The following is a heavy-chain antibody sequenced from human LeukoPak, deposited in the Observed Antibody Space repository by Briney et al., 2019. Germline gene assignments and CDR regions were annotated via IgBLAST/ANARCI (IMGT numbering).Heavy chain of an antibody. D-gene: IGHD3-22*01. CDR3: ARAGRGGRGFYDSRTAVTGY. V-gene: IGHV1-18*01. CDR1: GYTFTSYG. Sequence: ASVKVSCKASGYTFTSYGISWVRQAPGQGLEWMGWISAYNGNTNYAQKLQGRVTMTTDTSTSTAYMELRSLRSDDTAVYYCARAGRGGRGFYDSRTAVTGYWGQGTLVTVSS. J-gene: IGHJ4*02. CDR2: ISAYNGNT.